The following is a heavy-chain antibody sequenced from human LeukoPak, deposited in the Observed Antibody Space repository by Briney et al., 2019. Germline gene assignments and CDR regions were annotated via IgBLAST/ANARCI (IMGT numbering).Heavy chain of an antibody. J-gene: IGHJ3*02. Sequence: ASVKVSCKASGYTFTGYYMHWVRQAPGQGLEWMGWINPNSGGTNYAQKFQGRVTMTRDTSISTANMELSRLRSDDTAVYYCARGVGATTEGAFDIWGQGTMVTVSS. CDR3: ARGVGATTEGAFDI. V-gene: IGHV1-2*02. CDR2: INPNSGGT. CDR1: GYTFTGYY. D-gene: IGHD1-26*01.